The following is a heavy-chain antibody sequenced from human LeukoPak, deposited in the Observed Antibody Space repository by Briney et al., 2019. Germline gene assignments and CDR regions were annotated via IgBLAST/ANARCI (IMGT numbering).Heavy chain of an antibody. V-gene: IGHV3-21*01. J-gene: IGHJ6*02. Sequence: PGGSLTLSCVASGFTFSHYNMNWPRQAPGKGLEWVSSYSSSSSYIYYADSVKGRFTISRDNAKNSLYLQMNSLRAEDTAVYYCARVHSSSWNYYYGMDVWGQGTTVTVSS. D-gene: IGHD6-13*01. CDR3: ARVHSSSWNYYYGMDV. CDR2: YSSSSSYI. CDR1: GFTFSHYN.